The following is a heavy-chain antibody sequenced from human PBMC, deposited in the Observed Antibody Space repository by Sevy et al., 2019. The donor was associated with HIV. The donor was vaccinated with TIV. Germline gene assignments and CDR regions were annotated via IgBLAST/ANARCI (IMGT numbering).Heavy chain of an antibody. CDR3: ARDLVGADLDY. D-gene: IGHD2-15*01. CDR1: GFTVSSNY. Sequence: GGSLRLSCAASGFTVSSNYMSWVRQAPGKGLGWVSVIYSGGSTYYADSLKGGFTISRDNSNNTLYLQMNSLRAEDTAVYYCARDLVGADLDYWGQGTLVTVSS. J-gene: IGHJ4*02. V-gene: IGHV3-53*01. CDR2: IYSGGST.